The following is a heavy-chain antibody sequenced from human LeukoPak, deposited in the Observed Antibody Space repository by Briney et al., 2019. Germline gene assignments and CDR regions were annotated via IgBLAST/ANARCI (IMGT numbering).Heavy chain of an antibody. CDR2: IKQDGSEK. V-gene: IGHV3-7*03. CDR3: ARDPTTVTTEVDY. CDR1: GFTFSSYW. Sequence: GGSLRLSCAASGFTFSSYWMSWVRQAPGKGLEWVANIKQDGSEKYYVDSVKGRFTISRDNAKNSLYLQMNSLRAEDTAVYYCARDPTTVTTEVDYWGQGTLVTVSS. J-gene: IGHJ4*02. D-gene: IGHD4-17*01.